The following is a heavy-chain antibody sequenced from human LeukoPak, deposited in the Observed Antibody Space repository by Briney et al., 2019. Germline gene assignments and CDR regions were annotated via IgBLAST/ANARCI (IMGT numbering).Heavy chain of an antibody. D-gene: IGHD2-15*01. CDR2: IYTSGST. J-gene: IGHJ6*02. V-gene: IGHV4-4*07. CDR1: GGSISSCY. CDR3: ARDHKGEYCSGGSCYYYYYGMDV. Sequence: SETLSLTCTVSGGSISSCYWSWIRQPAGKGLEWIGRIYTSGSTNYNPSLKSRVTMSVDTSKNQFSLKLSSVTAADTAVYYCARDHKGEYCSGGSCYYYYYGMDVWGQGTTVTVSS.